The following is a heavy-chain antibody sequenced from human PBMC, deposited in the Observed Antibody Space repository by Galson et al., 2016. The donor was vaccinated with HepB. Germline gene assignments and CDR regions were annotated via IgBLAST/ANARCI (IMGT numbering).Heavy chain of an antibody. V-gene: IGHV3-48*02. CDR1: GFTFSRFS. D-gene: IGHD3-22*01. CDR3: ARDRDYDSSGYHPNDALDI. J-gene: IGHJ3*02. CDR2: ISSTRSMI. Sequence: SLRLSCAASGFTFSRFSMNWVRQAPGKGLEWISYISSTRSMINYADSVKGRFTISRDNAKNSLYLQMNSLRDEDTAVYYCARDRDYDSSGYHPNDALDIWGQGTMVTVSS.